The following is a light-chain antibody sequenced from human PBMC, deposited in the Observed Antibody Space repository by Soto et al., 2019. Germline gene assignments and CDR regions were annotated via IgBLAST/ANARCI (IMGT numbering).Light chain of an antibody. CDR2: DVS. J-gene: IGLJ1*01. Sequence: QSALTQPASVSGSPGQSITISCTGVSSDVGGYNYVSWYQHHPGKAPKLIIYDVSNRPSGVSNRFSGSKSGNTASLTIAGLQAEDEAEYYCSSYTSSSTYVFGTGTKVTVL. CDR3: SSYTSSSTYV. CDR1: SSDVGGYNY. V-gene: IGLV2-14*01.